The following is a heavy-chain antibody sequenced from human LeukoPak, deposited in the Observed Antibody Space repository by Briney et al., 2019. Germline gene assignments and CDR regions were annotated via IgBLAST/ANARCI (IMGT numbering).Heavy chain of an antibody. D-gene: IGHD2-15*01. CDR2: IYHSGST. CDR3: ARWGLNDIVVVVAATRDGAFDI. Sequence: PPETLSLTCTVSGYSISSGYYWGWIRQPPGKGLEWIGSIYHSGSTYYNPSLKSRVTISVDTSKNQFSLKLSSVTAADTAVYYCARWGLNDIVVVVAATRDGAFDIWGQGTMVTVSS. V-gene: IGHV4-38-2*02. CDR1: GYSISSGYY. J-gene: IGHJ3*02.